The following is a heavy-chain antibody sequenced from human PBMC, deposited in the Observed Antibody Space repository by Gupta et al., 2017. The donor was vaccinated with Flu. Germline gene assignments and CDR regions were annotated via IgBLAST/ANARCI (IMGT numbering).Heavy chain of an antibody. V-gene: IGHV3-23*01. CDR2: ISGSGGST. D-gene: IGHD3-3*01. J-gene: IGHJ6*02. CDR3: AKGQEYYDFWSGYWEPYYYGMDV. CDR1: GFTFSSYA. Sequence: EVQLLESGGGLVQPGGSLGLSCAASGFTFSSYAMSWVRQAPGKGLEWVSAISGSGGSTYYADSVKGRFTISRDNSKNTLYLQMNSLRAEDTAVYYCAKGQEYYDFWSGYWEPYYYGMDVWGQGTTVTVSS.